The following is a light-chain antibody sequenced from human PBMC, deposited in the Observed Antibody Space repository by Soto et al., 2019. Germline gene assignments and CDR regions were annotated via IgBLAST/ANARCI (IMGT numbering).Light chain of an antibody. CDR2: GAS. CDR1: QSVISDY. CDR3: QQRSNWPPGIT. Sequence: ENVSTQSPGTLSLTPGDRATLSCRASQSVISDYLAWYQQKPGQAPRLLIYGASGRATGIPDRFSGSGSGTDFTLTISRLEPEDFAVYYCQQRSNWPPGITFGQGTRLEI. J-gene: IGKJ5*01. V-gene: IGKV3D-20*02.